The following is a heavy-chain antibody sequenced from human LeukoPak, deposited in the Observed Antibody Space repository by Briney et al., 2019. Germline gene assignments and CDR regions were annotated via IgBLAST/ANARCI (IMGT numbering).Heavy chain of an antibody. Sequence: SETLSLTCTVSGGSISSYYWSWIRQPPGKGLEWIGYIYYSGSTNYNPSLKSRVTISVDTSKNQFSLKLSSVTAADTAVYYCARGHGDYSPYYFDYWGQGTLVTVSS. J-gene: IGHJ4*02. D-gene: IGHD4-17*01. CDR3: ARGHGDYSPYYFDY. CDR2: IYYSGST. CDR1: GGSISSYY. V-gene: IGHV4-59*01.